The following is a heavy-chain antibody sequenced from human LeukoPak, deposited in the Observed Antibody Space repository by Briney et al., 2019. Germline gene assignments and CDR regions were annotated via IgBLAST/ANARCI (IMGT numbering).Heavy chain of an antibody. Sequence: GYXXXSGXTYYNPSLKSPVTTSVDTSKTQFSLKLSSVTAADTAVYYCARAQALGYCSGGSCGGYPGYFDYWGQGTLVTVSS. CDR2: XXXSGXT. V-gene: IGHV4-30-4*01. D-gene: IGHD2-15*01. CDR3: ARAQALGYCSGGSCGGYPGYFDY. J-gene: IGHJ4*02.